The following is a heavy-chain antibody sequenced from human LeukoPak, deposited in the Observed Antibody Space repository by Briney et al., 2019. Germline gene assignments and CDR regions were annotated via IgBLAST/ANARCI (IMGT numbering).Heavy chain of an antibody. D-gene: IGHD2-2*01. V-gene: IGHV3-30*18. CDR3: AKDIVVVPAAPFDY. J-gene: IGHJ4*02. CDR1: GFTFSTYG. Sequence: PGRSLRLSCAASGFTFSTYGMHWVRQAPGKGLECVAVISYDGSNEYYADSVKGRFTISRDNSKNTLYLQMNSLRAEDTAVYCCAKDIVVVPAAPFDYWGQGTLVTVSS. CDR2: ISYDGSNE.